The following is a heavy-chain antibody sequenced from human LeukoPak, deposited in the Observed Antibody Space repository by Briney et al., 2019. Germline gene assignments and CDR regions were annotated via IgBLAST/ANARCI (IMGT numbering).Heavy chain of an antibody. Sequence: GASVKVSCKASGGTFNKYGFSWVRQAPGQGLEWMGWISAYNHNTNYAQKFQGRVTMTIDTSTTTVYVELRSLRSDDTAIYYCARDLMYCDTMSCYDGDFDYWGQGTPVTVSS. D-gene: IGHD2-2*01. J-gene: IGHJ4*02. CDR3: ARDLMYCDTMSCYDGDFDY. CDR2: ISAYNHNT. V-gene: IGHV1-18*01. CDR1: GGTFNKYG.